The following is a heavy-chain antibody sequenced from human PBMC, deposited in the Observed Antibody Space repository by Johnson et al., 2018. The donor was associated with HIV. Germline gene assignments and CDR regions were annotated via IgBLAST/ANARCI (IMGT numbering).Heavy chain of an antibody. D-gene: IGHD1-26*01. CDR3: AKVRGVGATAAFDI. J-gene: IGHJ3*02. V-gene: IGHV3-23*04. CDR1: GFTFSDYY. CDR2: ISGSGGST. Sequence: VQLVESGGGLVQPGRSLRLSCAASGFTFSDYYMSWIRQAPGKGLEWVSAISGSGGSTYYADSVQGRFTISRDNSKNTLYLQMNSLRAEDTAVYYCAKVRGVGATAAFDIWGQGTMVTVSS.